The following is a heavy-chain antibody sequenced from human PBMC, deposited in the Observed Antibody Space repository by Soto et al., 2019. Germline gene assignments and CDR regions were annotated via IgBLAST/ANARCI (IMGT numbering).Heavy chain of an antibody. D-gene: IGHD3-22*01. CDR1: GYTFTSYG. V-gene: IGHV1-18*04. J-gene: IGHJ4*02. CDR2: ISAYNGNT. CDR3: ARDGHLYYYDSSGYPGFIDY. Sequence: QVQLVQSGAEVKKPGASVKVSCKASGYTFTSYGISWVRQAPGQGLEWMGWISAYNGNTNYAQKLQGRVTMTTDTSTSTAYMELRSLRSDATAVYYCARDGHLYYYDSSGYPGFIDYWGQGTLVTVSS.